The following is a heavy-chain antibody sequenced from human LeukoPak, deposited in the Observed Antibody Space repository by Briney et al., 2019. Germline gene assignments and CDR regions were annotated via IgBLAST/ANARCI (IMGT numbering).Heavy chain of an antibody. CDR3: AIGAYHIGAPGTWYFDL. CDR2: ISSSGSTV. J-gene: IGHJ2*01. CDR1: GFTFSSYE. D-gene: IGHD6-13*01. Sequence: PGGSLRLSCAASGFTFSSYEMNWVRQAPGMGLEWVSYISSSGSTVYYADSVKGRFTISRDNAKNSLYLQMNSLRAEDTALYRCAIGAYHIGAPGTWYFDLWGRGTLVTVSS. V-gene: IGHV3-48*03.